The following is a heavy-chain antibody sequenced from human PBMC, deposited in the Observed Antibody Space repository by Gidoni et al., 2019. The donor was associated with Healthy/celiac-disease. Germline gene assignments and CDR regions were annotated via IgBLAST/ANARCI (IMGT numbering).Heavy chain of an antibody. V-gene: IGHV4-59*01. J-gene: IGHJ6*03. CDR1: GCSISSYY. D-gene: IGHD2-2*01. CDR3: ARGRGEHCSSTSCNYGLADYYYMDV. CDR2: IYYSGST. Sequence: QVQLQESGPGLVKPSETLSLTCTVSGCSISSYYWSWIRQPPGKGLEWIGYIYYSGSTNYNPSLKSRVTRSVDTSKNQFSLKLSSVTAADTAVYYCARGRGEHCSSTSCNYGLADYYYMDVWGKGTTVTVSS.